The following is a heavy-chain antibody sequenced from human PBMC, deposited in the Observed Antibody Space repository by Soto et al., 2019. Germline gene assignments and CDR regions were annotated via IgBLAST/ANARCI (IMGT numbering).Heavy chain of an antibody. CDR2: INHSGST. V-gene: IGHV4-34*01. CDR3: ARQRGMVYAH. Sequence: QVQLQKWGAGLLKPSETLSLTCAGYGGSFSGYYWSWIRQPPVKGLGWIGEINHSGSTNYHPSLKSRVTISVDTSKIQFSLTLSSVTAADTAVYYCARQRGMVYAHWGKGTLVAVSS. J-gene: IGHJ4*02. D-gene: IGHD2-8*01. CDR1: GGSFSGYY.